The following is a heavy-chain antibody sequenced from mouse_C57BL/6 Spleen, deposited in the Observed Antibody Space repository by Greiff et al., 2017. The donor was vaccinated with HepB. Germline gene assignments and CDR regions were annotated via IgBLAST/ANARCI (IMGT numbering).Heavy chain of an antibody. CDR2: IYPGSGNT. J-gene: IGHJ4*01. Sequence: VQLQESGAELVRPGASVKLSCKASGYTFTDYYINWVKQRPGQGLEWIARIYPGSGNTYYNEKFQGKATLTAEKSSSTAYMQLSSLTSEDSAVYFCAREVFITTVVGMDYWGQGTSVTVSS. D-gene: IGHD1-1*01. CDR1: GYTFTDYY. CDR3: AREVFITTVVGMDY. V-gene: IGHV1-76*01.